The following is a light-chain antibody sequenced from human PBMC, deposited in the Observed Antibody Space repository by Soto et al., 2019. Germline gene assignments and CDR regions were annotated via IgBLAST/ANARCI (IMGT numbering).Light chain of an antibody. CDR2: DVS. CDR1: QEISNA. CDR3: QQYDDLPYT. V-gene: IGKV1-33*01. J-gene: IGKJ2*01. Sequence: DIQMIQSPSSLSASIGDRVTITCRTSQEISNALNWYQQKPGKAPKLLIYDVSHLETGVPSRFSGGGSGTDFTFTINSLQAEDIAKYYCQQYDDLPYTFGQGTKLEIK.